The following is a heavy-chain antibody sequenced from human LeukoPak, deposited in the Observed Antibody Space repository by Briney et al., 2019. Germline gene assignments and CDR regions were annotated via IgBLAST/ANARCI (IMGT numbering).Heavy chain of an antibody. Sequence: GGSLRLSYAASGFTFSDYYMSWVRQAPGKGLEWVSGINWNGGSTGYADSVKGRFTISRDNAKNSLYLQMNSLRAEDTALYYCARDVEDTAMVPEDYWGQGTLVTVSS. V-gene: IGHV3-20*03. CDR2: INWNGGST. D-gene: IGHD5-18*01. CDR1: GFTFSDYY. CDR3: ARDVEDTAMVPEDY. J-gene: IGHJ4*02.